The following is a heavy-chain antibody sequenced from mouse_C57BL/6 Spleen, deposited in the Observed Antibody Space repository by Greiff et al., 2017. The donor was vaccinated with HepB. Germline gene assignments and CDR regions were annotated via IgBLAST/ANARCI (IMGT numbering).Heavy chain of an antibody. CDR3: ARSGYYGSSYWYFDV. CDR1: GYTFTSYW. Sequence: QVQLQQPGAELVKPGASVKLSCKASGYTFTSYWMHWVKQRPGRGLEWIGRIDPNSGGTKYNEKFKSKATLTVDKPSSTAYMQRSSLTSEDSAVYYCARSGYYGSSYWYFDVWGTGTTVTVSS. V-gene: IGHV1-72*01. D-gene: IGHD1-1*01. J-gene: IGHJ1*03. CDR2: IDPNSGGT.